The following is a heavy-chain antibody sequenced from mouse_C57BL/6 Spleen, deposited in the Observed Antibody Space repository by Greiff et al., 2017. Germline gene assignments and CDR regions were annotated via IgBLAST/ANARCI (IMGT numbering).Heavy chain of an antibody. CDR2: IYPGSGST. J-gene: IGHJ2*01. Sequence: QVHVKQPGAELVKPGASVKMSCKASGYTFTSYWITWVKQRPGQGLEWIGDIYPGSGSTNYNEKFKSKATLTVDTSSSTAYMQLSSLTSEDSAVYYCARRGGSFDYWGQGTTLTVAS. CDR1: GYTFTSYW. CDR3: ARRGGSFDY. V-gene: IGHV1-55*01.